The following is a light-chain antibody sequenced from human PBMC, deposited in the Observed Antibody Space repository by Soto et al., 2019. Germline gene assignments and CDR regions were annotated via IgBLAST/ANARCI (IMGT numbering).Light chain of an antibody. CDR2: DAS. V-gene: IGKV1-33*01. Sequence: DIQMTQPPSSLSASVGDRVTITCQASRDINDNLNWYQQKPGRAPKVLIYDASNFEKGVPSRFSGSGTGTDFTFIISSLQPEDIATYYCQQYGNVPLTFGGGTKVEIK. CDR3: QQYGNVPLT. CDR1: RDINDN. J-gene: IGKJ4*01.